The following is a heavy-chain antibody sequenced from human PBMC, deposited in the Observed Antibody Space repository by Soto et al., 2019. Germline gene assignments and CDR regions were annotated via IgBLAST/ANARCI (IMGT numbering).Heavy chain of an antibody. CDR3: AREGGEAAMGTGFDY. J-gene: IGHJ4*02. CDR1: GGTFRSYA. V-gene: IGHV1-69*06. Sequence: ASVKVSFKASGGTFRSYAISWVRQAPGQGLEWMGGIIPIFGTANYAQKFQGRVTITAEKSTSTAYMELSSLRSEDTAVYYCAREGGEAAMGTGFDYWGQGTLVTVSS. D-gene: IGHD5-18*01. CDR2: IIPIFGTA.